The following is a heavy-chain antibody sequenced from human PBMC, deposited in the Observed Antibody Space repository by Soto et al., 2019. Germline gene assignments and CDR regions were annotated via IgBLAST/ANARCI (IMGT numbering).Heavy chain of an antibody. CDR1: GYTFTSYY. D-gene: IGHD3-3*01. J-gene: IGHJ4*02. V-gene: IGHV1-46*01. CDR3: ARWGIQRYIFAF. Sequence: ASVKVSCKASGYTFTSYYMHWVRQAPGQGLEWMGIINPSGGSTSYAQKFQGRVTMTRDTSTSTVYMELSSLRSEDTAVYYCARWGIQRYIFAFWSRGTLDTASS. CDR2: INPSGGST.